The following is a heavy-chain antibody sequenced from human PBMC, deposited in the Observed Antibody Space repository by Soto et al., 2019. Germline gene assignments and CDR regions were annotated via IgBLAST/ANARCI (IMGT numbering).Heavy chain of an antibody. CDR1: GYIFNNYG. Sequence: GASVKVSCKAFGYIFNNYGISWVRQAPGQGFEWMGWINTYNGNTNYQQKFQDRVTLTADTPTSTAYMQLRSLRSDDTAVYYCARDADDSSGYFWG. D-gene: IGHD3-22*01. CDR3: ARDADDSSGYF. CDR2: INTYNGNT. V-gene: IGHV1-18*01. J-gene: IGHJ4*01.